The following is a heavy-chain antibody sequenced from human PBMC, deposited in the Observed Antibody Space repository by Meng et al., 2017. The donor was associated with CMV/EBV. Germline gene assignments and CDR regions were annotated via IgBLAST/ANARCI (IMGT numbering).Heavy chain of an antibody. CDR2: ISYDGSNK. V-gene: IGHV3-30*04. J-gene: IGHJ5*02. D-gene: IGHD6-19*01. Sequence: GESLKISCAASGFTFSSYAMHWVRQAPGKGLEWVAVISYDGSNKYYADSVKGRFTISRDNSKNTLYLQMNSLRAEDTAVYYCAKNGLGGWTNWFDPWGQGTLVTVSS. CDR3: AKNGLGGWTNWFDP. CDR1: GFTFSSYA.